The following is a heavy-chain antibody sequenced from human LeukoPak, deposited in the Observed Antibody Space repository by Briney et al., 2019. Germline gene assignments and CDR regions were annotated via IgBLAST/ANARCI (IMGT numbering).Heavy chain of an antibody. V-gene: IGHV3-53*01. Sequence: PGGSLRLSCAASGFTVCSNYMSWVRQAPGKGLEWVSVIYSGGSTYYADSVKGRFTISRDNSKNTLYLQMNSLRAEDTAVYYCAREGKIYYDSSGYYFHRHFDYWGQGTLVTVSS. CDR2: IYSGGST. D-gene: IGHD3-22*01. CDR1: GFTVCSNY. J-gene: IGHJ4*02. CDR3: AREGKIYYDSSGYYFHRHFDY.